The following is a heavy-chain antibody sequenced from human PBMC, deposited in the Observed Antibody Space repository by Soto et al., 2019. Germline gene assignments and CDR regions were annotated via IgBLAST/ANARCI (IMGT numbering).Heavy chain of an antibody. J-gene: IGHJ3*02. CDR2: IYYSGST. CDR3: ARETNRAPAFDI. D-gene: IGHD2-8*01. Sequence: PSETRSLTCTVSGGSISSYYWSWIRQPPGKGLEWIGYIYYSGSTNYNPSLKSRVTISVDTSKNQFSLKLSSVTAADTAVYYCARETNRAPAFDIWGQGTMVTVSS. V-gene: IGHV4-59*01. CDR1: GGSISSYY.